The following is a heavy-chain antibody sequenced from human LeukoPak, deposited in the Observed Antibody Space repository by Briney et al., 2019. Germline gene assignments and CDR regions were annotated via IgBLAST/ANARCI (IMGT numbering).Heavy chain of an antibody. CDR2: IKQDGSEK. Sequence: GGSLRLSCAASGFTFSSYWMRWVRQAPGKGLEWVANIKQDGSEKNYVDSVKGRFTISRDNAKNSLYLQMNSLRAEDTAVYYCARLANQLLYGHFDYWGQGTLVTVSS. CDR1: GFTFSSYW. V-gene: IGHV3-7*03. D-gene: IGHD2-2*01. J-gene: IGHJ4*02. CDR3: ARLANQLLYGHFDY.